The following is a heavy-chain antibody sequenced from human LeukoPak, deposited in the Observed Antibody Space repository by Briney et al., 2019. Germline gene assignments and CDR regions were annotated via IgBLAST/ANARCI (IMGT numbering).Heavy chain of an antibody. V-gene: IGHV3-21*01. Sequence: GGSLRLSCSASGFTFSYYSMNWVRQAPGKGLEWVSSISSSTIYIYYADSVKGRFTVSRDNVQNSLYLQMNSLRTEDSAVYYCARDGDGYNIDSWGQGTLVTVSS. CDR3: ARDGDGYNIDS. CDR1: GFTFSYYS. D-gene: IGHD5-24*01. J-gene: IGHJ4*02. CDR2: ISSSTIYI.